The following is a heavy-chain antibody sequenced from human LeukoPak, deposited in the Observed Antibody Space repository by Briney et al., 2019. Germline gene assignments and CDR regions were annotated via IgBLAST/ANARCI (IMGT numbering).Heavy chain of an antibody. J-gene: IGHJ5*02. D-gene: IGHD1-1*01. CDR3: ARGRYGTISRGWFDP. Sequence: SETLSLTCTVSGGSISSYYWSWIRQPPEKGLEWIGYIYYSGTTNYNSSLTSRVTISVDTSKKQFSLKLSSVTAADTAVYYCARGRYGTISRGWFDPWGQGTLVTVSS. CDR2: IYYSGTT. CDR1: GGSISSYY. V-gene: IGHV4-59*01.